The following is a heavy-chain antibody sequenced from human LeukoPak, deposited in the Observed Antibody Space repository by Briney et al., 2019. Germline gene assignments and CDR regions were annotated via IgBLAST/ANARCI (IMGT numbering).Heavy chain of an antibody. CDR2: ISSSGGYI. CDR1: GFSINSYS. Sequence: GGSLRLSCAASGFSINSYSMTWVRQAPGKGLEWVSTISSSGGYIYYADSVKGRFTISRDTAKNSLHLQMNSLRVEDTAVYNCARLRDTVTSASDYWGQGTLVTVSS. J-gene: IGHJ4*02. CDR3: ARLRDTVTSASDY. V-gene: IGHV3-21*01. D-gene: IGHD4-17*01.